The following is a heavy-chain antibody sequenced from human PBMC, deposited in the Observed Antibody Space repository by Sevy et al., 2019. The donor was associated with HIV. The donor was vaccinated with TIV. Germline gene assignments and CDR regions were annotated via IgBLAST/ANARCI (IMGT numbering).Heavy chain of an antibody. CDR2: IWYDGSNK. V-gene: IGHV3-33*01. CDR3: ARGRGLISYNFDY. Sequence: GGSLRLPCAASGFTFSSYGMHWVRQAPGKGLEWVAVIWYDGSNKYYADSVKGRFTISRDNSKNTLYLQMNSLRAEDTAVYYCARGRGLISYNFDYWGQGTLVTVSS. J-gene: IGHJ4*02. D-gene: IGHD3-16*01. CDR1: GFTFSSYG.